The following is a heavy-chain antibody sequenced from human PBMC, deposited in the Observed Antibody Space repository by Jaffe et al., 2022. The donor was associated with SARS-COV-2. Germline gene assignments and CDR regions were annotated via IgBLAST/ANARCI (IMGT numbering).Heavy chain of an antibody. CDR1: GFTFSSYA. Sequence: EVQLLESGGGLVQPGGSLRLSCAASGFTFSSYAMSWVRQAPGKGLEWVSAISGSGGSTYYADSVKGRFTISRDNSKNTLYLQMNSLRAEDTAVYYCAKNGKRRQLWLLNPVDYWGQGTLVTVSS. D-gene: IGHD5-18*01. J-gene: IGHJ4*02. V-gene: IGHV3-23*01. CDR2: ISGSGGST. CDR3: AKNGKRRQLWLLNPVDY.